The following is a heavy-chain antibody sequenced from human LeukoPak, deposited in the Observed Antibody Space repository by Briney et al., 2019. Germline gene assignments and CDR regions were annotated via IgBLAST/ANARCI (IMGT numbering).Heavy chain of an antibody. V-gene: IGHV4-39*07. CDR1: GGSISSSSYY. D-gene: IGHD3-10*02. CDR2: IYYSGST. Sequence: PSETLSLTCTVSGGSISSSSYYWGWIRQPPGKGLEWIGSIYYSGSTYYNPSLKSRVTISVDTPKNQFSLRLTSVTAADTAVYYCARNPTSKTMSRDSFDIWGQGTFVTVSS. J-gene: IGHJ3*02. CDR3: ARNPTSKTMSRDSFDI.